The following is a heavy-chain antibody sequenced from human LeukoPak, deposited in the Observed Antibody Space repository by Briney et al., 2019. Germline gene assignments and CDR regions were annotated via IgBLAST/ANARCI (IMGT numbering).Heavy chain of an antibody. CDR1: GDSISSSNW. Sequence: SETLSLTCAVSGDSISSSNWWSWVRQPPGKGLEWIGEIYHSGSTNYNPSLKSRVTISVDKSKNQFSLKLSSVTAADTAVYYCAREGLGVARGDNWFDPWGQGTLVTVSS. J-gene: IGHJ5*02. V-gene: IGHV4-4*02. D-gene: IGHD3-10*01. CDR3: AREGLGVARGDNWFDP. CDR2: IYHSGST.